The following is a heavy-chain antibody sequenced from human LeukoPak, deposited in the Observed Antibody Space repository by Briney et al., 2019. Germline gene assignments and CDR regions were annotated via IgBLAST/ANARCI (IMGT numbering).Heavy chain of an antibody. D-gene: IGHD4-23*01. J-gene: IGHJ4*02. V-gene: IGHV3-48*01. CDR2: ISSSRSTI. CDR3: ARKTTVATWDY. CDR1: GFTFSSYS. Sequence: GGSLRLSCAASGFTFSSYSMNWVRQAPGKGLEWVSYISSSRSTIYYADSVKGRFTISRDNAKNSLYLQMNSLRAEDTAVYYCARKTTVATWDYWGQGTLVTVSS.